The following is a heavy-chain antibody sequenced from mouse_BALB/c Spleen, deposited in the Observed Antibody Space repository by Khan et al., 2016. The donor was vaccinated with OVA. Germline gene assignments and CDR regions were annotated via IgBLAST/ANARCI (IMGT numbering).Heavy chain of an antibody. D-gene: IGHD3-3*01. J-gene: IGHJ3*01. Sequence: EVQLQESGPGLVKPSQSLSLTCTVTGYSITSDYAWNWIRQFPGNKLEWMGYITCSGSTSYIPSLKSRISITRDTSTNPFFLQLNSVTSEDTATYYGARGRAYWGQGTRVTVSA. CDR2: ITCSGST. CDR3: ARGRAY. V-gene: IGHV3-2*02. CDR1: GYSITSDYA.